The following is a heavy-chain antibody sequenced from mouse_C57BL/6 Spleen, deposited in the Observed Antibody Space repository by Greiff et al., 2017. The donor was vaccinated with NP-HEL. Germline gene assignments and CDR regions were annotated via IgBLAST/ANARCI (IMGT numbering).Heavy chain of an antibody. V-gene: IGHV1-53*01. D-gene: IGHD1-1*01. J-gene: IGHJ2*01. CDR2: INPSNGGT. CDR1: GYTFTSYW. Sequence: QVQLKQPGTELVKPGASVKLSCKASGYTFTSYWMHWVKQRPGQGLEWIGNINPSNGGTNYNEKFKSKATLTVDKSSSTAYMQLSSLTSEDSAVYYCAPTTVVAPGYFDYWGQGTTLTVSS. CDR3: APTTVVAPGYFDY.